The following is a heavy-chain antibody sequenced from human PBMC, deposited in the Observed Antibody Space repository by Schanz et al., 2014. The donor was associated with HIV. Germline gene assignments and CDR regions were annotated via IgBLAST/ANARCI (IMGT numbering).Heavy chain of an antibody. D-gene: IGHD6-6*01. CDR3: ARGLKDSSSSEAFHI. CDR2: IIPIFATP. V-gene: IGHV1-69*01. Sequence: QVPLVQSGAEVKKPGSSVKVSCKASGGIFSYHAINWVRQAPGQGLEWMGGIIPIFATPNYAQKFQGRVTITADESTSTAYMELSSLRSDDTAMYYCARGLKDSSSSEAFHIWGQGTMVTVSS. CDR1: GGIFSYHA. J-gene: IGHJ3*02.